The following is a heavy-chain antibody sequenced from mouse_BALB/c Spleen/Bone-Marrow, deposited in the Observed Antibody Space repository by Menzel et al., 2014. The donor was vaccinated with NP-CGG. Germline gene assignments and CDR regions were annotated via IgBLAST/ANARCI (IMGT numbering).Heavy chain of an antibody. CDR1: GFTFSSYA. J-gene: IGHJ3*01. CDR2: ISSGGSYT. Sequence: EVQVVESGGGLVKPGGSLKLSCAASGFTFSSYAMSWVRQTPEKRLEWVATISSGGSYTNYPDSVKGRFTISRDNAKNTLYLQMSSLRSEDTAMYYCARKSYYDYDGRPWFAYWGQGTLVTVSA. D-gene: IGHD2-4*01. CDR3: ARKSYYDYDGRPWFAY. V-gene: IGHV5-9-3*01.